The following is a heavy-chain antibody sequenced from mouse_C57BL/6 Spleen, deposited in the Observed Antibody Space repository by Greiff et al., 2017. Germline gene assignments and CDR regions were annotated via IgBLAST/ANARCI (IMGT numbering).Heavy chain of an antibody. Sequence: VQLQQSGAELVKPGASVKISCKASGYAFSSYWMNWVKQRPGKGLEWIGQLYPGDGDTNYNGKFKGKATMTAEKSSSNADMKLSSLTSEDSAVDFCAYDGYARDYWGQGTSVTVSS. CDR3: AYDGYARDY. J-gene: IGHJ4*01. CDR1: GYAFSSYW. D-gene: IGHD2-12*01. CDR2: LYPGDGDT. V-gene: IGHV1-80*01.